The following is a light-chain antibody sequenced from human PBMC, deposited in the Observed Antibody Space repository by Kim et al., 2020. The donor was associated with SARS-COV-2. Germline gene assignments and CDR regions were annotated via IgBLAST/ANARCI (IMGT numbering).Light chain of an antibody. CDR2: SNN. CDR1: SSNHGKKT. Sequence: QRGTIPCSGNSSNHGKKTVNWYPQLPGTAPKLLIFSNNQAPSGGPGRFSGSKSGTSASLAISGLQSEDEADYYCAAWDDSLNGLYVFGTGTKVTVL. CDR3: AAWDDSLNGLYV. J-gene: IGLJ1*01. V-gene: IGLV1-44*01.